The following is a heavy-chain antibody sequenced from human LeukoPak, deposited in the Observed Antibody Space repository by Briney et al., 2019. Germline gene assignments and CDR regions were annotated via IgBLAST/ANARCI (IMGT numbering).Heavy chain of an antibody. V-gene: IGHV1-2*02. CDR1: GYTFTGYY. J-gene: IGHJ4*02. CDR2: INPNSGGT. CDR3: ARVYYYDSSGYYDY. Sequence: AASVKVSCKASGYTFTGYYMHWVRQAPGQGLEWMGWINPNSGGTNYAQKFQGRVTMTRDTSISTAYMELSRLRSDDTAVYYCARVYYYDSSGYYDYWGQGTWSPSPQ. D-gene: IGHD3-22*01.